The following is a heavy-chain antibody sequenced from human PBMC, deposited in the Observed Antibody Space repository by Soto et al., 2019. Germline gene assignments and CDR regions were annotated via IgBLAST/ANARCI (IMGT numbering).Heavy chain of an antibody. V-gene: IGHV3-23*01. CDR3: AKVVRKWVVGYYYYGMDV. CDR2: ISGSGGST. J-gene: IGHJ6*02. Sequence: PGGSLRLSCAASGFTFSSYAMSWVRQAPGKGLEWVSAISGSGGSTYYAESVKGRFTISRDNSKNTLYLQMNSLRAEDTAVYSCAKVVRKWVVGYYYYGMDVWGQGTTVTVSS. CDR1: GFTFSSYA. D-gene: IGHD6-19*01.